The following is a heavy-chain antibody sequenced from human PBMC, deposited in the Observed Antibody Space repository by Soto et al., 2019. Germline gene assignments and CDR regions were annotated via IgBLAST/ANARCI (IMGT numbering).Heavy chain of an antibody. CDR2: IYHSGST. J-gene: IGHJ6*02. V-gene: IGHV4-4*02. CDR1: GGSISISNW. D-gene: IGHD6-13*01. CDR3: TAAAPNPNYYYYYGMDV. Sequence: SETLSLTCSVSGGSISISNWWSLFRQPPGKGLEWIGEIYHSGSTNYNPSLKSRVTISVDKSKNQFSLKLSSVTAADTAVYYCTAAAPNPNYYYYYGMDVWGQGTTVTVSS.